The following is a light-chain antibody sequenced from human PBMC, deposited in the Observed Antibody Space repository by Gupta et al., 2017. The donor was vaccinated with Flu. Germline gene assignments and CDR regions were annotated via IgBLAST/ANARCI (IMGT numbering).Light chain of an antibody. CDR2: GVT. CDR1: SDDVGDYYY. V-gene: IGLV2-14*01. J-gene: IGLJ3*02. CDR3: TSYTNRKYWV. Sequence: SVTSSCSATSDDVGDYYYVSWYQQHPDNAPNLLFYGVTSRPAGVSSRFSGSKSGKVASLTISGLQAEDEADYYCTSYTNRKYWVFGGGTKLTVL.